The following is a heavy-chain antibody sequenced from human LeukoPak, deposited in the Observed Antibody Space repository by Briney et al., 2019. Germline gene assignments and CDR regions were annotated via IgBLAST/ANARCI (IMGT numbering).Heavy chain of an antibody. V-gene: IGHV3-7*03. CDR3: ARDAAMARY. Sequence: GGSLRLSCAASGFNFSSYWMSWVRQAPGKGLEWVANIKQDGSEKYYVDSVKGRFTISRDNAKNSLYLQMNSLRAEDTAVYYCARDAAMARYWGQGTLVTVSS. CDR1: GFNFSSYW. CDR2: IKQDGSEK. J-gene: IGHJ4*02. D-gene: IGHD5-18*01.